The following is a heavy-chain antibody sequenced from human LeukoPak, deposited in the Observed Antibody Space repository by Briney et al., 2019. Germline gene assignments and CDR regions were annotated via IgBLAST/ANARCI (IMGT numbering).Heavy chain of an antibody. D-gene: IGHD5-12*01. CDR2: IHYSGST. Sequence: KASETLSLTCTVSGGSFSRYYWSWIRQPPGKGLEWIGDIHYSGSTNYNPSLKSRVTISIDTFKNQFSLRLSSVTAVDTAVYYCARVSGATITTYYGMDVWGQGTTVTVS. V-gene: IGHV4-59*01. J-gene: IGHJ6*02. CDR3: ARVSGATITTYYGMDV. CDR1: GGSFSRYY.